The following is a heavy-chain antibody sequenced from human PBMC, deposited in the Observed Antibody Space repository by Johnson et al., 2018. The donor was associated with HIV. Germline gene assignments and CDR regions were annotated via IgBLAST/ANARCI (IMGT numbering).Heavy chain of an antibody. CDR2: ISFDGSNK. V-gene: IGHV3-30-3*01. CDR3: ASGYFDWLLISAVAFDI. Sequence: QVQLVESGGGVVQPGRSLRLSCAASGFTFSSYAMHWVRQAPGKGLEWMAVISFDGSNKYYADSVKGRFTISRDNSKNTLYLQMNSLRAEDTAVYYGASGYFDWLLISAVAFDIWGQGTMVTVSS. CDR1: GFTFSSYA. D-gene: IGHD3-9*01. J-gene: IGHJ3*02.